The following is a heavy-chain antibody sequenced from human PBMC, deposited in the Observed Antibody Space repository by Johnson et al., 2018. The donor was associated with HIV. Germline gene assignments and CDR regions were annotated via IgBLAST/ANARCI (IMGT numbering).Heavy chain of an antibody. CDR3: ARDLRVGAIDGFDI. Sequence: QVQLVESGGGVVQPGRSLRLSCAASGFTFSNYGMHWVRQAPGKGLEWVAVIWYDGSNKYYVDSVKGRFTISRDNSKNTLYLQMNSLRADDTAVFYCARDLRVGAIDGFDIWGQGTKVTVAS. CDR2: IWYDGSNK. CDR1: GFTFSNYG. J-gene: IGHJ3*02. V-gene: IGHV3-33*01. D-gene: IGHD1-26*01.